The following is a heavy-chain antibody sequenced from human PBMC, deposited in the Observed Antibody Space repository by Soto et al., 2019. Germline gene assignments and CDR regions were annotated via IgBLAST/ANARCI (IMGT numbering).Heavy chain of an antibody. V-gene: IGHV3-11*01. CDR2: ITSSGSAT. Sequence: GGSLRLSCTASGFTFNDYSMSWIRQAPGKGLEWLSYITSSGSATYYADSVKGRFTISRDNAKNSLFLQVNSLRPEDTAVYFCATGSGWYSPDYWGQGTLVTVSS. D-gene: IGHD6-19*01. J-gene: IGHJ4*02. CDR1: GFTFNDYS. CDR3: ATGSGWYSPDY.